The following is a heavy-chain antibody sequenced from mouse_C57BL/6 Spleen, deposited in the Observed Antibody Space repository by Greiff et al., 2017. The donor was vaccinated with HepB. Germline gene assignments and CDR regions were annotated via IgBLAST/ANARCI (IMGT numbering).Heavy chain of an antibody. CDR3: ARCYGSSPFAY. V-gene: IGHV1-76*01. D-gene: IGHD1-1*01. Sequence: VQLVESGAELVRPGASVKLSCKASGYTFTDYYINWVKQRPGQGLEWIARIYPGSGNTYYNEKFKGKATLTAEKSSSTAYMQLSSLTSEDSAVYFCARCYGSSPFAYWGQGTLVTVSA. J-gene: IGHJ3*01. CDR1: GYTFTDYY. CDR2: IYPGSGNT.